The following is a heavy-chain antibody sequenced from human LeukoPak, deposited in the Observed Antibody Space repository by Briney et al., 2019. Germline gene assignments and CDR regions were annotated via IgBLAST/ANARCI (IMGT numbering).Heavy chain of an antibody. V-gene: IGHV3-23*01. CDR2: ISGSGGST. J-gene: IGHJ4*02. CDR1: GFTFSSYA. Sequence: GGSLRLSCAASGFTFSSYAMSWVRQAPGKGLEWVSAISGSGGSTYYADSVKGRFTISRDNSKNTLYLQMNSLRAEDTAVYYCAKVRRDIVGATDYFDYWGQGTLVTVSS. D-gene: IGHD1-26*01. CDR3: AKVRRDIVGATDYFDY.